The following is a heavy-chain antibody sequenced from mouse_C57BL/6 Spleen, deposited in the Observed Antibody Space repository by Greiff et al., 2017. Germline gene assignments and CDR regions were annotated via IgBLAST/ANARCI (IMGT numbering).Heavy chain of an antibody. CDR2: ISSGGDYI. Sequence: DVMLVESGEGLVKPGGSLKLSCAASGFTFSSYAMSWVRQTPEKRLEWVAYISSGGDYIYYADTVKGRFTISRDNARNTLYLQMSSLKSEDTAMYYCTRADSSVFAYWGQGTLVTVSA. CDR3: TRADSSVFAY. V-gene: IGHV5-9-1*02. D-gene: IGHD3-2*02. J-gene: IGHJ3*01. CDR1: GFTFSSYA.